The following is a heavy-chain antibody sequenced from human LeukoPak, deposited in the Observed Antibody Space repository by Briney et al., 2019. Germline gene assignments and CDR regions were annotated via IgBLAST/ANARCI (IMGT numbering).Heavy chain of an antibody. Sequence: PSETLSLTCTVSGGSISSYYWSWIRQPPGKGLEWIGYIYYSGSTNYNPSLKSRVTISVDTSKNQFSLKLSSVTAADTAVYYCARGAAAATGYYYYYGMDAWGQGTTVTVSS. CDR2: IYYSGST. V-gene: IGHV4-59*01. D-gene: IGHD6-13*01. CDR3: ARGAAAATGYYYYYGMDA. J-gene: IGHJ6*02. CDR1: GGSISSYY.